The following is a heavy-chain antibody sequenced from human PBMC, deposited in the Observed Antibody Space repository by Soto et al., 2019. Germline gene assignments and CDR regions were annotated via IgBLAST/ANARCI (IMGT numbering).Heavy chain of an antibody. CDR3: ARGLGDFSYYYYYGMDV. CDR1: GGSISSYY. Sequence: SETLSLTCTVSGGSISSYYWSWIRQPPGKGLEWIGYIYYSGSTNYNPSLKSRVTISVDTSKNQFSLKLSSVTAADTAVYYCARGLGDFSYYYYYGMDVWGQGTTVTVS. CDR2: IYYSGST. D-gene: IGHD2-21*02. V-gene: IGHV4-59*01. J-gene: IGHJ6*02.